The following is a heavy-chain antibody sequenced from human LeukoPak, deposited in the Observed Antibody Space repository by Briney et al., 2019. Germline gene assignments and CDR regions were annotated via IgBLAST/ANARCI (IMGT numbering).Heavy chain of an antibody. V-gene: IGHV1-2*04. D-gene: IGHD6-13*01. J-gene: IGHJ4*02. CDR3: ARPVGGSSWYYFDY. CDR2: INPNSGGT. Sequence: AASVKVSCKASGYTFTGYYMHWVRQAPGQGLEWMGWINPNSGGTNYAQKFQGWVTMTRDTSISTAYMELSRLRSDDTAVYYCARPVGGSSWYYFDYWGQGTLVTVSS. CDR1: GYTFTGYY.